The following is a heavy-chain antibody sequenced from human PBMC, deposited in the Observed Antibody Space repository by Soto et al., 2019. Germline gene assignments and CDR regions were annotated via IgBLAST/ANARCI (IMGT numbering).Heavy chain of an antibody. Sequence: QVHLVQSGAEVMKPGASVKVSCKGSGYAFTTYGITWVRQAPGQGLEWMGWISAHNGNTNYAQKLQGRVTVTRDTSTSTAYMELRGLRSDDTAVYYCARGRYGDYWGQGALVTVSS. J-gene: IGHJ4*02. CDR2: ISAHNGNT. V-gene: IGHV1-18*01. CDR1: GYAFTTYG. D-gene: IGHD1-1*01. CDR3: ARGRYGDY.